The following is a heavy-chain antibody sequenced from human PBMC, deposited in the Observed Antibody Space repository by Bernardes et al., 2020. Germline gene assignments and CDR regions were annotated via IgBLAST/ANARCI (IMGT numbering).Heavy chain of an antibody. CDR1: GFSISPYS. CDR2: INSATSTI. D-gene: IGHD3-16*02. J-gene: IGHJ4*02. CDR3: VRGLDAGRLHLGELSP. Sequence: GGSLRLSCAASGFSISPYSMNWVRQAPGKGLEWVSYINSATSTIYYADSVKGRFTISRDNAQNSLFLQMNSLRVEDTAVYYCVRGLDAGRLHLGELSPWGQGTLVTVSS. V-gene: IGHV3-48*01.